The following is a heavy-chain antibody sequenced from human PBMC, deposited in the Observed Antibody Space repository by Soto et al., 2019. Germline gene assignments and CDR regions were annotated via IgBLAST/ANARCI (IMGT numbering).Heavy chain of an antibody. D-gene: IGHD2-2*01. J-gene: IGHJ5*02. V-gene: IGHV3-30*18. CDR3: AKENCVSTSCYRLYNWFDP. Sequence: QVQLVESGGGVVQPGRSLRLSCVASGFTFSSYGMHWVRQAPGKGLEWVAVIAYDGSNKYYADSVKGRFTISRDNSKNTLYLQMNSLRAEDTAVYYCAKENCVSTSCYRLYNWFDPWGQGTLVTVSS. CDR1: GFTFSSYG. CDR2: IAYDGSNK.